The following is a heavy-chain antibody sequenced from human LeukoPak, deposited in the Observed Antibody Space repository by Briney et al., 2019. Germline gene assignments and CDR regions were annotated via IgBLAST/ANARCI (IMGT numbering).Heavy chain of an antibody. D-gene: IGHD3-22*01. CDR3: AMIKEG. V-gene: IGHV3-33*03. CDR2: IWYDGSNK. J-gene: IGHJ4*02. CDR1: GFTFSSYG. Sequence: GGSLRLSCAASGFTFSSYGMHWVRQAPGKGLEWVAVIWYDGSNKYYADPVKGRFTISRDNAKNTLYLQMNSLRAEDTAVYYCAMIKEGWGQGTLVTVSS.